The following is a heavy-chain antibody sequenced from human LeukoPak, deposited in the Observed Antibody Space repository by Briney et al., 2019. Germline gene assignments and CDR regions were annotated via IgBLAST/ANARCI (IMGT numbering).Heavy chain of an antibody. CDR3: AKLGYGFDY. J-gene: IGHJ4*02. D-gene: IGHD2-15*01. V-gene: IGHV3-30*18. CDR2: ISYNGIDE. Sequence: PGGSLRLSCAASGFTFDDYGMSWVRQAPGGGLEWVAHISYNGIDEHYAGSVKGRFTVSRDDSKNTAYLLMSGLTTEDTAFYYCAKLGYGFDYWGQGTLVIVSS. CDR1: GFTFDDYG.